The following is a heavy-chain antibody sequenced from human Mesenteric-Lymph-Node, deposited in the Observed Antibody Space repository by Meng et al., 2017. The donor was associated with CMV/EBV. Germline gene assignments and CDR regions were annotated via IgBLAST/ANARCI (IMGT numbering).Heavy chain of an antibody. CDR3: ARTTGGNLGDY. Sequence: SVKVSCKASGGTLNNYAITWVRQAPGQGLEWMGQIIPFLDIAHYAQKFQGRVTITADKSTSTAYMELSSLRSEDTATYYCARTTGGNLGDYWGQGTLVTVSS. V-gene: IGHV1-69*10. CDR2: IIPFLDIA. D-gene: IGHD3-16*01. CDR1: GGTLNNYA. J-gene: IGHJ4*02.